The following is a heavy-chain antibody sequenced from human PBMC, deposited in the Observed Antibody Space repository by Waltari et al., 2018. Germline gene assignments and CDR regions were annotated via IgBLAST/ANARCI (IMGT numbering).Heavy chain of an antibody. J-gene: IGHJ4*02. CDR1: GYTFTSYA. CDR3: ARGGDTAMVPFDY. Sequence: QVQLVQSGAEVKKSGASVKVSCKASGYTFTSYAMHWVRQAPGQRLEWMGWINAGNGNTKYSQKFQGRVTITRDTSASTAYMELSSLRSEDTAVYYCARGGDTAMVPFDYWGQGTLVTVSS. V-gene: IGHV1-3*01. CDR2: INAGNGNT. D-gene: IGHD5-18*01.